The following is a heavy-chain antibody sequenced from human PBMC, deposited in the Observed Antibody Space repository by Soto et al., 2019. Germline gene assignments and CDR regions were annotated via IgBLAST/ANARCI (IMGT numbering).Heavy chain of an antibody. V-gene: IGHV1-3*01. J-gene: IGHJ6*02. CDR1: GYTFTTYA. CDR2: INAGNGNT. D-gene: IGHD3-16*01. Sequence: QVQLVQSEAEVKKPGASVKVSCKASGYTFTTYAMHWVRQAPGQRLEWMGWINAGNGNTKYSQKFQGRVTITRDTSASTAYMELSSLRSEDTAVYYCARVFGGWFQTIYGMDVWGQGTTVTVSS. CDR3: ARVFGGWFQTIYGMDV.